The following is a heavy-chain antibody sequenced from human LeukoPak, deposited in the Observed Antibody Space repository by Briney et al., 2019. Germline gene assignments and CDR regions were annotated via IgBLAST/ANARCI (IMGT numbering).Heavy chain of an antibody. CDR2: IYSNGKA. V-gene: IGHV3-66*01. J-gene: IGHJ4*02. Sequence: GGSLRLSCAASGFSVSYNYMSWVRQAPGKGLEWVSVIYSNGKAYYTDSVKGRFTISRDIAQNTLFLQMNNLRAEDTAVYYCARDRADGYNYGDSFDYWGQGTLVTVSS. CDR1: GFSVSYNY. CDR3: ARDRADGYNYGDSFDY. D-gene: IGHD5-18*01.